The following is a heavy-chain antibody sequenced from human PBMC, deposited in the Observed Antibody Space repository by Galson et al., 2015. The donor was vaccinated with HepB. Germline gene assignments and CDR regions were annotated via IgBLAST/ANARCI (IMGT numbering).Heavy chain of an antibody. CDR1: GFTFSSYD. J-gene: IGHJ2*01. CDR2: IGTAGDT. Sequence: SLRLSCAASGFTFSSYDMHWVRQATGKGLEWVSAIGTAGDTYYPGSVKGRFTISRENAKNSLYLQMNSLRAGDTAVYYCARDFNGYCSSTSGYSRRRYFDLWGRGTLVTVSS. V-gene: IGHV3-13*01. CDR3: ARDFNGYCSSTSGYSRRRYFDL. D-gene: IGHD2-2*01.